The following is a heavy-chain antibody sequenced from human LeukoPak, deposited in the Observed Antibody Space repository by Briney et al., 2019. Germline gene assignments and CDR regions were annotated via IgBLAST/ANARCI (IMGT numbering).Heavy chain of an antibody. D-gene: IGHD6-13*01. CDR2: ISWNSGSI. CDR3: AKTMYSNTAGLFDY. Sequence: GGSLRVSCAASGFTFDDDAMHCVRQAPGKGLEWVSGISWNSGSIGYADSVKGRFTISRDNAKNSLYLQMNSLRAEDTALYYCAKTMYSNTAGLFDYWGQGTLVTVSS. J-gene: IGHJ4*02. CDR1: GFTFDDDA. V-gene: IGHV3-9*01.